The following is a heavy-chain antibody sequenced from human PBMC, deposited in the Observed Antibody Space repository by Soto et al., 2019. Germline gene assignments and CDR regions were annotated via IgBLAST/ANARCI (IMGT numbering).Heavy chain of an antibody. V-gene: IGHV3-49*03. CDR3: TTNYYDTSGFDNWFAP. Sequence: LRLSCTASGFTFGDYAMSWFRQAPGKGLEWVGFIRSKAYGGTTVYAASVKGRFTISRDDSKSIAYLQMNSLKTEDTAVYYCTTNYYDTSGFDNWFAPRGQGTLVTVS. CDR1: GFTFGDYA. J-gene: IGHJ5*02. D-gene: IGHD3-22*01. CDR2: IRSKAYGGTT.